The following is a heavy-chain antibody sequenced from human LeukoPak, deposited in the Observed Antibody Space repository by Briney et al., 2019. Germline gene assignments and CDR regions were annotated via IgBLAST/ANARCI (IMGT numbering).Heavy chain of an antibody. D-gene: IGHD3-3*01. Sequence: ASLKVSCKASRYTLTGYYMHWVRQSPGQRVEWMGWINPNSGGTNYAQKFQGRVTMTSDTSTGTAYMELSRLRSDDTAVYYCARGTIFGVVSPDYWGQGPLVTVSS. J-gene: IGHJ4*02. CDR3: ARGTIFGVVSPDY. V-gene: IGHV1-2*02. CDR2: INPNSGGT. CDR1: RYTLTGYY.